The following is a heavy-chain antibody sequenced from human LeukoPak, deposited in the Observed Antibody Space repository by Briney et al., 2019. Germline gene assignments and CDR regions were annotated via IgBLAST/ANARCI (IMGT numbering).Heavy chain of an antibody. CDR1: GYTFTGYY. CDR2: INPNSGGA. V-gene: IGHV1-2*02. D-gene: IGHD1-26*01. J-gene: IGHJ4*02. CDR3: ARKYSGNYLYFDY. Sequence: ASVKVSCKASGYTFTGYYMHWVRQAPGQGLEWMGWINPNSGGAKSAQKFQGRVTMTRDTSISTIYMELTSLSSADTAVYYCARKYSGNYLYFDYWGQGTLVTVSS.